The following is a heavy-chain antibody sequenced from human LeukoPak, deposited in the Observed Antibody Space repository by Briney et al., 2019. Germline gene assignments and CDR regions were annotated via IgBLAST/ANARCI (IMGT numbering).Heavy chain of an antibody. Sequence: ASVKVSCKASGYTFTDYYMHWVRQAPGQGLEWMGWIKPNSGGTNYAQKFQGRVTMTRDTSISTAYMELSRLRSDDTALYYCARGLYTTTWCDHWGQGTLVTVSS. D-gene: IGHD3-16*01. CDR3: ARGLYTTTWCDH. CDR1: GYTFTDYY. CDR2: IKPNSGGT. V-gene: IGHV1-2*02. J-gene: IGHJ5*02.